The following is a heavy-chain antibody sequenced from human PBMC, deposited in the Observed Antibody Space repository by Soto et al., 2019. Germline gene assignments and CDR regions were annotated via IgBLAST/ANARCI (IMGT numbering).Heavy chain of an antibody. CDR2: IYPGDSDT. CDR1: GYRFTSYW. D-gene: IGHD1-7*01. Sequence: GESLKISCQGYGYRFTSYWIGWVRQTPGKGLEWMGIIYPGDSDTRYSPSFQGQVTISADKSISTAYLQWSSLKASDTAMYYCETPELAELLGGMDVWGQGTTVTVSS. CDR3: ETPELAELLGGMDV. J-gene: IGHJ6*02. V-gene: IGHV5-51*01.